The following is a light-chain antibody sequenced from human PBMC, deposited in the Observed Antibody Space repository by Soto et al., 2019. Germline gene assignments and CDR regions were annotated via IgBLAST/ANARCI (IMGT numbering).Light chain of an antibody. CDR2: WAS. J-gene: IGKJ5*01. V-gene: IGKV4-1*01. Sequence: DIVMTQSPDSLAVSLGERATINCKSSQSVLYSSNNKNYLAWYQQKPGQPPKLLIYWASTREAGVPDRVSGSGSGTDFALPIRVLQAEDVAVYCCQQYYGTPITFGQGTRLEIK. CDR3: QQYYGTPIT. CDR1: QSVLYSSNNKNY.